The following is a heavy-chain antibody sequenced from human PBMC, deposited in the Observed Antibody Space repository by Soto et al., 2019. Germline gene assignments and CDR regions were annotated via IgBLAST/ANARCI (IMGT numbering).Heavy chain of an antibody. V-gene: IGHV4-34*01. Sequence: QVQLQQWGAGLLKPSETLSLTCAVSGGSFRGFYWTWIRQSPGKGLEWLGDINHVGITNYNPSLKSRVSIPVDTSKSQFSLKLSSVTAADTAVYYCARAHDFWGGRQQPIDSWRQGTLVTVSS. J-gene: IGHJ4*02. CDR2: INHVGIT. CDR3: ARAHDFWGGRQQPIDS. D-gene: IGHD3-3*01. CDR1: GGSFRGFY.